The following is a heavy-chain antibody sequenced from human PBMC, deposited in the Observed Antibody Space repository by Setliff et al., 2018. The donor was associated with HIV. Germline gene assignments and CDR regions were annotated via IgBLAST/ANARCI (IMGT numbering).Heavy chain of an antibody. CDR1: GYTFTSYY. J-gene: IGHJ4*02. CDR2: INPSGGSP. V-gene: IGHV1-46*01. D-gene: IGHD2-21*01. CDR3: ASDSLSIRSMIGALDY. Sequence: ASVKVSCKASGYTFTSYYMHWVRQAPGQGLDWMGIINPSGGSPNYAQKFQGRVTMTRDTSTSTVYMELSSLRSEDTAVYYCASDSLSIRSMIGALDYWGQGTLVTVSS.